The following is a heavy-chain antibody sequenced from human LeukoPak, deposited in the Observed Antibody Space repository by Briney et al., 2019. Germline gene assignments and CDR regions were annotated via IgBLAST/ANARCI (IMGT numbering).Heavy chain of an antibody. J-gene: IGHJ4*02. CDR3: AAGSRVTTLVYFDY. CDR2: ISGSGGST. V-gene: IGHV3-23*01. D-gene: IGHD2/OR15-2a*01. Sequence: GGSLRLSCAASGFTFSSYGMSWVRQAPGKGLEWVSAISGSGGSTYYADSVKGRFTISRDNSKNTLYLQMNSLRAEDTAVYYCAAGSRVTTLVYFDYWGQGTLVTVSS. CDR1: GFTFSSYG.